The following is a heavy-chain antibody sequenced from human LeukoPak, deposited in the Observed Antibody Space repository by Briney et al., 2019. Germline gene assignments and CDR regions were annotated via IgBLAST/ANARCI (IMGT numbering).Heavy chain of an antibody. J-gene: IGHJ3*02. CDR1: GFTFDDYG. V-gene: IGHV3-30*03. Sequence: GGSLRLSCAASGFTFDDYGMSWVRQAPGKGLEWVAVISYDGSNKYYADSVKGRFTISRDNSKNTLYLQMNSLRAEDTAVYYCARWGSPGYYYDSSGYSERAFDIWGQGTMVTVSS. CDR3: ARWGSPGYYYDSSGYSERAFDI. CDR2: ISYDGSNK. D-gene: IGHD3-22*01.